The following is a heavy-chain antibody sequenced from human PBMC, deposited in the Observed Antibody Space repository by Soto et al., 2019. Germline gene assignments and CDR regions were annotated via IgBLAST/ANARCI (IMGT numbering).Heavy chain of an antibody. Sequence: QITLKESGPTLVKPTQTLTLTCTFSGFSLSTSGVGVGWIRQPPGKALEWLALIYWDDDKRYSPSLKTRLSITKDXXKXQXXVTMTNMDPVDTATYYCARQVRYCSGNGCPNLFDPGGQGTLVTVSS. V-gene: IGHV2-5*02. CDR2: IYWDDDK. CDR1: GFSLSTSGVG. CDR3: ARQVRYCSGNGCPNLFDP. D-gene: IGHD2-15*01. J-gene: IGHJ5*02.